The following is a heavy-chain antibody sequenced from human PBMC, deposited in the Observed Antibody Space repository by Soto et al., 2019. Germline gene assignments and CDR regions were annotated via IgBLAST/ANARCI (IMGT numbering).Heavy chain of an antibody. CDR2: INPNSGGT. CDR1: GYTFTGYY. V-gene: IGHV1-2*04. Sequence: ASVKVSCKASGYTFTGYYMHWVRHAPGQGLEWMGWINPNSGGTNYAQKFQGWVTMTRDTSISTAYMELSRLRSDDTAVYYCAIATDYDLWSRLAYWGQGTLVTVAS. CDR3: AIATDYDLWSRLAY. J-gene: IGHJ4*02. D-gene: IGHD3-3*01.